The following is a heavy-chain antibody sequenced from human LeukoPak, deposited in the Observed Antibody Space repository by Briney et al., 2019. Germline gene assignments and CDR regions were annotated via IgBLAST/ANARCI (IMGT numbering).Heavy chain of an antibody. CDR2: ISAYNGNT. CDR1: GYTFTSYG. J-gene: IGHJ5*02. D-gene: IGHD3-3*01. Sequence: ASVKVSCKASGYTFTSYGISWVRQAPGQGLEWMGWISAYNGNTNYAQKLQGRVTMTTDTSTSTAYMELRSLRSDDTAVYYCARVGSVLRFLEWSRKLWFDPWGQGTLVTVSS. CDR3: ARVGSVLRFLEWSRKLWFDP. V-gene: IGHV1-18*01.